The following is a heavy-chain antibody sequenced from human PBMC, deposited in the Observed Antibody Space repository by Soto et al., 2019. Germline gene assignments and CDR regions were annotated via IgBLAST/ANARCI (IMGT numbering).Heavy chain of an antibody. D-gene: IGHD3-10*01. Sequence: GGSLRLSCAASGFTFNTYNMDWVRQVPGKGLEWVSSISDRGTDKYYADSVTGRFTISRDNAKNSLYLQMNSLRAEDTGVYYCARELYTGSRPGYWGQGTLVTVSS. V-gene: IGHV3-21*04. CDR3: ARELYTGSRPGY. CDR2: ISDRGTDK. CDR1: GFTFNTYN. J-gene: IGHJ4*02.